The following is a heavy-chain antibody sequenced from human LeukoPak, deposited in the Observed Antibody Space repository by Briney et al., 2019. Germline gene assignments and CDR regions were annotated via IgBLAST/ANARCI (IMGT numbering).Heavy chain of an antibody. CDR2: ISSSSSTI. CDR1: GFTFSSYS. J-gene: IGHJ4*02. D-gene: IGHD2-2*01. Sequence: GGSLRLSRAASGFTFSSYSMNWVRQAPGKGLEWVSYISSSSSTIYYADSVKGRFTISRDNAKNSLYLQMNSLRAEDTAVYYCARDGAWYQLPSFDYWGQGTLVTVCS. CDR3: ARDGAWYQLPSFDY. V-gene: IGHV3-48*01.